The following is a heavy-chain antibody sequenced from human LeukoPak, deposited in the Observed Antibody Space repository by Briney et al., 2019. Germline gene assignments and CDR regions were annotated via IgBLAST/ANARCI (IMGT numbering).Heavy chain of an antibody. J-gene: IGHJ4*02. CDR3: TRDEGATVATYRFDF. D-gene: IGHD4-23*01. CDR2: IKYDGTYT. V-gene: IGHV3-7*01. Sequence: GGSGRLSCEASGFDFRNYYMSWVRQAPGKGPEWLANIKYDGTYTNYKDSVKGRLTLSRDNAKNSVYLQMNSLRAEDTAVYYCTRDEGATVATYRFDFWGRGTLVTVSS. CDR1: GFDFRNYY.